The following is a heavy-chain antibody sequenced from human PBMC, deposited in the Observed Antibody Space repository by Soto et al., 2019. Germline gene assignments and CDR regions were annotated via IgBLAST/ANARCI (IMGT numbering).Heavy chain of an antibody. D-gene: IGHD2-15*01. CDR1: GGSISSYY. J-gene: IGHJ6*03. CDR3: ARGTKDVVVAATLYYYYMDC. V-gene: IGHV4-59*01. Sequence: SETLSLTCTVSGGSISSYYWSWIRQPPGKGLEWIGYIYYSGSTNYNPSLKSRVTISVDTSKNQFSLKLSPVTAADTAVYYCARGTKDVVVAATLYYYYMDCCGKGITVTVAS. CDR2: IYYSGST.